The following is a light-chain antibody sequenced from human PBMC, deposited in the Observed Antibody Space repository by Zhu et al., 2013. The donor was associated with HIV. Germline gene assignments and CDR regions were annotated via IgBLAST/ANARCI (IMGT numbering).Light chain of an antibody. CDR2: GEN. J-gene: IGLJ1*01. CDR1: SLRRYY. CDR3: SSWDSSGHV. V-gene: IGLV3-19*02. Sequence: SSELTQDPAVSVALEQTVRITCQGDSLRRYYASWYQQKPGQAPVRVIYGENNRPSGIPDRFSGSSSGNTASLTITGAQAEDEADYYCSSWDSSGHVFGTGTKVTVL.